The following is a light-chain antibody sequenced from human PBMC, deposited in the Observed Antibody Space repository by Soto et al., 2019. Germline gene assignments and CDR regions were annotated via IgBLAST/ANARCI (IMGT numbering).Light chain of an antibody. CDR2: YDD. V-gene: IGLV1-36*01. CDR3: AAWDDSLNGWV. CDR1: SSNIGKNA. J-gene: IGLJ3*02. Sequence: QSVLTQPPSVSEAPRQRVTISCSGSSSNIGKNAVNWYQQPPGKAPKLLIYYDDLLPSGVSDRFSGSKSGTSASLAISGLQSEDEADYYCAAWDDSLNGWVFGGGTKLTVL.